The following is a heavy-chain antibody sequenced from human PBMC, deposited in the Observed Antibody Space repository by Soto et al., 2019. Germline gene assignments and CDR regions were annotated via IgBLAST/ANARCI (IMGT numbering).Heavy chain of an antibody. CDR1: GYSFTRYW. D-gene: IGHD6-19*01. V-gene: IGHV5-51*01. CDR2: IYPGDSET. CDR3: ARLAGNGVAGRLDY. J-gene: IGHJ4*02. Sequence: PGESLKISCKGSGYSFTRYWIGWVRQMPGKGLEWMGIIYPGDSETRYSPSFQGQVTISADKSISTAHVQWSSLKASDTAMYYCARLAGNGVAGRLDYWGQGTLVTVTS.